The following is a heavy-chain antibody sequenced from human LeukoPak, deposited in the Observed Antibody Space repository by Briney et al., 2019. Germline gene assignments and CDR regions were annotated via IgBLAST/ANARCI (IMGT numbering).Heavy chain of an antibody. D-gene: IGHD5-24*01. Sequence: GGSLRLSCAASGFTFSSYEMNWVRQAPGKGLEWVSYISSSGSTIYYADSVKGRFTISRDNSKNSLYLQMNSLRTEDTALYYCAKEGEEMAAFDYWGQGTLVTVSS. CDR3: AKEGEEMAAFDY. J-gene: IGHJ4*02. CDR1: GFTFSSYE. CDR2: ISSSGSTI. V-gene: IGHV3-48*03.